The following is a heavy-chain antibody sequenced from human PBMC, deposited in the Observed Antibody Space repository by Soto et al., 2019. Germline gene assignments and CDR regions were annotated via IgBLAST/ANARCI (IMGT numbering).Heavy chain of an antibody. CDR1: GGSISSSNW. D-gene: IGHD3-10*01. V-gene: IGHV4-4*02. Sequence: QVQLQESGPGLVKPSGTLSLTCAVSGGSISSSNWWSWVRQPPGKGLEWIGEIYHSGSTNYNPSLKSRGTISVDKSKNRFSLKLSSVTAADTAVYYCARRWMVRGVMNWFDPWGQGTLVTVSS. CDR3: ARRWMVRGVMNWFDP. CDR2: IYHSGST. J-gene: IGHJ5*02.